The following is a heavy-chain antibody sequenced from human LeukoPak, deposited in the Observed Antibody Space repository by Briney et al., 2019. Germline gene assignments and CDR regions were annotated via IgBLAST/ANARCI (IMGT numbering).Heavy chain of an antibody. CDR1: GYTFTSYY. CDR3: ARQDYYDSSGPGGFQH. CDR2: INPSGGST. Sequence: ASVKVSCKASGYTFTSYYMHWVRQAPGQGLEWMGIINPSGGSTSYAQKFQGRVTMTRDTSTSTVYMELSSLRSEDTAVYYCARQDYYDSSGPGGFQHWGQGALVTVSS. J-gene: IGHJ1*01. D-gene: IGHD3-22*01. V-gene: IGHV1-46*01.